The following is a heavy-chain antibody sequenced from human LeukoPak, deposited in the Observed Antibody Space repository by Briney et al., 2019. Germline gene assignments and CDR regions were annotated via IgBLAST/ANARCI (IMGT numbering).Heavy chain of an antibody. V-gene: IGHV1-69*13. CDR1: GGTFSSYA. CDR3: ARARDSSGYYYYYYGMDV. Sequence: ASVKVSCKASGGTFSSYAISWVRQAPGQGLEWMGGIIPIFGTANYAQKFQGRVTITADESTSTAYMELSSLRSEDTAVYYCARARDSSGYYYYYYGMDVWGQGTMVTVSS. J-gene: IGHJ6*02. D-gene: IGHD3-22*01. CDR2: IIPIFGTA.